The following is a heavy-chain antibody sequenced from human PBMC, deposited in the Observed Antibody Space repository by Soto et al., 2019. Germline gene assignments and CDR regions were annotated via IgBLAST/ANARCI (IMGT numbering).Heavy chain of an antibody. D-gene: IGHD5-18*01. CDR3: ARDAHRVTHTYGENPYFFDY. J-gene: IGHJ4*02. CDR2: ISSSSATI. V-gene: IGHV3-48*01. CDR1: GFTFTTYN. Sequence: GGSLRLSCAASGFTFTTYNMNWVRQAPGKGLEWVSYISSSSATIYYADSVKGRFTISRDNAKNSLYLQLNSLRAEDTAVYYCARDAHRVTHTYGENPYFFDYWGQGTLVTVSS.